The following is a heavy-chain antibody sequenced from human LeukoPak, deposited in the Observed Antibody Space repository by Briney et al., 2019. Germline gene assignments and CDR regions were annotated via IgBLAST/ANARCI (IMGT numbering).Heavy chain of an antibody. J-gene: IGHJ4*02. Sequence: PGGSLRLSCAASGFTFDDYAMHWVRQAPGKGLEWVSGISWNSGSIGYADSVKGRFTISRDNAKNSLYLQMNSLRAEDTAVYYCASKSGIAAFWGQGTLVTVSS. CDR1: GFTFDDYA. V-gene: IGHV3-9*01. CDR3: ASKSGIAAF. CDR2: ISWNSGSI. D-gene: IGHD6-13*01.